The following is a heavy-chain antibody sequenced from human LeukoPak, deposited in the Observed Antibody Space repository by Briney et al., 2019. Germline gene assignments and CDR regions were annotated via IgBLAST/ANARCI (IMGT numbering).Heavy chain of an antibody. CDR1: GGSFSGYD. Sequence: PSETLSLTCGVYGGSFSGYDWSWVRQHPGKGLEWIGEINDGGDTNYNPSLKSRVTMSVDTSKNHFSLEVRSMTAADTAVYYCARGLGWKVATTGWFFMDVWGEGTTVTVSS. D-gene: IGHD5-12*01. J-gene: IGHJ6*03. CDR2: INDGGDT. V-gene: IGHV4-34*01. CDR3: ARGLGWKVATTGWFFMDV.